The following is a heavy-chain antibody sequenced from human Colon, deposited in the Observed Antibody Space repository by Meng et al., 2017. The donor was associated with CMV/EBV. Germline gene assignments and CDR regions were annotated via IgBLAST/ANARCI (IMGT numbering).Heavy chain of an antibody. CDR1: GSSLTTTGAG. V-gene: IGHV2-5*02. Sequence: PLMAPGPASAMPTPPLSRTRSFSGSSLTTTGAGVAWVRQPPGKAPELLALIHWDDDKRYSPSLKNRLNITKDTSKNQVVLSMTDLDPADTGTFYCARHSLTILTDWGQGALVTVSS. D-gene: IGHD2-8*02. J-gene: IGHJ4*02. CDR2: IHWDDDK. CDR3: ARHSLTILTD.